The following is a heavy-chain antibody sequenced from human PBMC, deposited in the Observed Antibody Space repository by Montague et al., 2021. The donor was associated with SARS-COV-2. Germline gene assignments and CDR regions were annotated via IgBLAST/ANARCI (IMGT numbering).Heavy chain of an antibody. J-gene: IGHJ5*02. Sequence: SETLSLTCKVSGDSITTTTYYWVWIRQPPGKGLEWIGSINDSGSTFYNPSLKSRLSMSMDTSTNQFSLRLTSMTAADTAIYYGARRGGTYYYGSGCFDPWGQGTLVAVSS. D-gene: IGHD3-10*01. CDR2: INDSGST. CDR3: ARRGGTYYYGSGCFDP. V-gene: IGHV4-39*01. CDR1: GDSITTTTYY.